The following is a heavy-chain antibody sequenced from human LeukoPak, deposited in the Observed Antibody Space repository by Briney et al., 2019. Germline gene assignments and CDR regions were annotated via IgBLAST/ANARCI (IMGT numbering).Heavy chain of an antibody. CDR3: ARDGDGGNSGGPFDY. CDR2: TSASDFIT. J-gene: IGHJ4*02. D-gene: IGHD4-23*01. Sequence: PGGSLRLSCAASGFAFGGYGMSWVRQAPGKGLEWVAATSASDFITYYADSVKGRFTISRDNSKNTLYLQINSLRAEDTAVYYCARDGDGGNSGGPFDYWGQGTLVTVSS. CDR1: GFAFGGYG. V-gene: IGHV3-23*01.